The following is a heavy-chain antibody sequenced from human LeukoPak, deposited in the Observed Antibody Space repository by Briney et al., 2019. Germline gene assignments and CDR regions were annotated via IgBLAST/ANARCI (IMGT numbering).Heavy chain of an antibody. Sequence: PGGSLRLSCAASGFTFSSYSMNWVRQAPGKGLEWVSSISSSSSYIYYADSVKGRFTISRDNAKNSLYLQMNSLRAEDTAVYYCARGYQLLNWFDPWGQGTLVTVSS. V-gene: IGHV3-21*01. CDR1: GFTFSSYS. CDR2: ISSSSSYI. D-gene: IGHD2-2*01. J-gene: IGHJ5*02. CDR3: ARGYQLLNWFDP.